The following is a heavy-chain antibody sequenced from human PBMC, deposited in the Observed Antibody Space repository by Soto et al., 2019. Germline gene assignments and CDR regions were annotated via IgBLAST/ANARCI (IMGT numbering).Heavy chain of an antibody. D-gene: IGHD2-2*01. CDR3: ARSAVVRSPDDAFDI. J-gene: IGHJ3*02. CDR1: GYTFTSYG. Sequence: ASVKVSCKASGYTFTSYGISWVRQAPGQGLEWMGWISAYNGNTNYAQKLQGRVTMTTDTSTSTAYMELRSLRSDDTAVYYCARSAVVRSPDDAFDIWGQGXMVTVSS. CDR2: ISAYNGNT. V-gene: IGHV1-18*04.